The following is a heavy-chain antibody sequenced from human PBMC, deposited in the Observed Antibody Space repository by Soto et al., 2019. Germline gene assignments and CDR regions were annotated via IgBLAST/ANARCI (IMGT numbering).Heavy chain of an antibody. D-gene: IGHD3-22*01. Sequence: GGSLRLSCAASGLTFSSYEMNWIRQAPGKGLEWVSYISSSGSTIYYADSVKGRFTISRDNAKNSLYLQMNSLRAEDTTVYYCAREDYYDSSGSDAFDIWGQGTMVTVSS. V-gene: IGHV3-48*03. CDR2: ISSSGSTI. J-gene: IGHJ3*02. CDR1: GLTFSSYE. CDR3: AREDYYDSSGSDAFDI.